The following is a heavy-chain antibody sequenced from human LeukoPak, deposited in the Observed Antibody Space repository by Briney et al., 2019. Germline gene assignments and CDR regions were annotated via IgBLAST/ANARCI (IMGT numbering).Heavy chain of an antibody. J-gene: IGHJ4*02. Sequence: GGSLRLSCAASGFTFSNYAMSWVRQAPGEGLEWVSVIRVSGGSTYYADSVKGRFTISRDNSKSTLCLQMNSLRAEDTAVYYCAKARDEGILGTTFDYWGQGTLVTVSS. CDR3: AKARDEGILGTTFDY. CDR2: IRVSGGST. CDR1: GFTFSNYA. V-gene: IGHV3-23*01. D-gene: IGHD1-14*01.